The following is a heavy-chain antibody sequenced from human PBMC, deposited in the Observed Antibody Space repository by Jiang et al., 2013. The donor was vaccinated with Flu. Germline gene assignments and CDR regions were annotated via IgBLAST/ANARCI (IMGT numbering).Heavy chain of an antibody. Sequence: GVVQPGGSLRLSCAASGFTFSSYGMHWVRQAPGKGLEWVAFIRYDGSNKYYADSVKGRFTISRDNSKNTLYLQMNSLRAEDTAVYYCAKDKNFDEAFDYWGQGTLVTVSS. CDR3: AKDKNFDEAFDY. J-gene: IGHJ4*02. CDR1: GFTFSSYG. D-gene: IGHD3-9*01. CDR2: IRYDGSNK. V-gene: IGHV3-30*02.